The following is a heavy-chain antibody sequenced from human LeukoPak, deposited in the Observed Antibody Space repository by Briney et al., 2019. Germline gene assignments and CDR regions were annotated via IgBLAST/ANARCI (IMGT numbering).Heavy chain of an antibody. CDR2: IIPILGIA. CDR1: GGTFSSYA. CDR3: AGETWIRSYYYGMDV. J-gene: IGHJ6*02. V-gene: IGHV1-69*04. D-gene: IGHD5-18*01. Sequence: GASVKVSCKASGGTFSSYAISWVRQAPGQGLEWMGRIIPILGIANYAQKFQGRVTITADKSTSTAYMELSSLRSEDTAVYYCAGETWIRSYYYGMDVWGQGTTVTVSS.